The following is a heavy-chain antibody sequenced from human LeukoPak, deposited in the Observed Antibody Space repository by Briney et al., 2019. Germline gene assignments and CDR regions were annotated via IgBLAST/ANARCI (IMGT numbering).Heavy chain of an antibody. CDR1: GGSLSSYY. D-gene: IGHD3-22*01. Sequence: SETLSLTCTVSGGSLSSYYWSWIRQPPGKGLEWIGYIYYSGSTNYNPSLKSRVTISVETSKNQFSLKLSSVTAADTAVYYCARLDDSSGYYPYWGQGTLVTVSS. CDR2: IYYSGST. V-gene: IGHV4-59*08. J-gene: IGHJ4*02. CDR3: ARLDDSSGYYPY.